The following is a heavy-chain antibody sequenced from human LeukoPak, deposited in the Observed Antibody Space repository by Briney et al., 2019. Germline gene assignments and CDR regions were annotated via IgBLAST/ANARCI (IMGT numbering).Heavy chain of an antibody. CDR2: IRSTIDAGAT. CDR3: VTGSYYTTGAFDI. D-gene: IGHD1-26*01. Sequence: GGSLRLSCTAYGFTVTYTWMSWVRQAPGEGLEWVGRIRSTIDAGATEYAAPVEGRFTVSRDDSKQTIYLQMDSLKTEDTAVYYCVTGSYYTTGAFDIWGPGTMVTVSS. CDR1: GFTVTYTW. J-gene: IGHJ3*02. V-gene: IGHV3-15*01.